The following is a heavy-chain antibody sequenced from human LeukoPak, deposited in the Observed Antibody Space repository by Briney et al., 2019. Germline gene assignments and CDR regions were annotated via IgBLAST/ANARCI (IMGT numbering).Heavy chain of an antibody. CDR1: GFTFSSYA. Sequence: GGSLRLSCAASGFTFSSYAMSWVRQAPGKGLEWVSAISGSGGSTYYADSVRGRFTISRDNSKNTLYPQMNSLRAEDTAVYYCAKGFSKPFDYWGQGTLVTVSS. D-gene: IGHD2-2*01. J-gene: IGHJ4*02. V-gene: IGHV3-23*01. CDR3: AKGFSKPFDY. CDR2: ISGSGGST.